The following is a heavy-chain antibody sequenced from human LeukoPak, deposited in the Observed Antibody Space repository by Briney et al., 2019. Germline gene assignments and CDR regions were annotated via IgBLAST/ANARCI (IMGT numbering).Heavy chain of an antibody. D-gene: IGHD2-2*01. Sequence: PGGSQSLLCAASGFSFSSYGVQWVRQAPGKGLEWVAFIRHDGNNKYYVDSVKGRFTISRDNSKNTMYLQMNSLRPEDTAVYYCAKDCSTTLSVRSWGQRILVTVSS. J-gene: IGHJ5*02. V-gene: IGHV3-30*02. CDR3: AKDCSTTLSVRS. CDR2: IRHDGNNK. CDR1: GFSFSSYG.